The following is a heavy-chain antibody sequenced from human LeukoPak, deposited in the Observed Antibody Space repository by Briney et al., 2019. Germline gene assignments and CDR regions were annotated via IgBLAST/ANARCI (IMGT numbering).Heavy chain of an antibody. CDR3: ARVKGDGYNYGWFDP. D-gene: IGHD5-24*01. CDR1: GVSIRSYY. Sequence: SETLSLTCTVAGVSIRSYYWSWIRQPAGKGLEWIGRFHTSGSTNYNPSLKSRVTISVDTSKNQFSLKLSSVTAADTAVYYCARVKGDGYNYGWFDPWGQGTLVTVSS. CDR2: FHTSGST. V-gene: IGHV4-4*07. J-gene: IGHJ5*02.